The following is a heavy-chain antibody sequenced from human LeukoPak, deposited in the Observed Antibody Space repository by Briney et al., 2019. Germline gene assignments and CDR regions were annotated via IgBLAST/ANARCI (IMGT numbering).Heavy chain of an antibody. D-gene: IGHD3-10*01. CDR3: ARESSRYYGSTYYFDY. V-gene: IGHV4-59*11. CDR1: GGSISSHY. CDR2: IYYSGST. J-gene: IGHJ4*02. Sequence: SETLSLTCTVSGGSISSHYWSWIRQPPGKGLEWIGYIYYSGSTNYNPSLKSRVTISVDTSKNQFSLKLSSVTAADTAVYYCARESSRYYGSTYYFDYWGQGTLVTVSS.